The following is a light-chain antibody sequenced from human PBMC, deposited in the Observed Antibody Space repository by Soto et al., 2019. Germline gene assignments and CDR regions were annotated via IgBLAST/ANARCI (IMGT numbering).Light chain of an antibody. CDR3: QVYGISTGT. Sequence: EIVLTQSPGTLSLSPGDRAILSCRASQKVSSSYLAWYQQKPGQAPRLLIYGGSSRANGIPDRFSGSGSGTHFTRTIIRLEPEDFGVYFCQVYGISTGTFGQGTKVDLK. CDR1: QKVSSSY. J-gene: IGKJ1*01. V-gene: IGKV3-20*01. CDR2: GGS.